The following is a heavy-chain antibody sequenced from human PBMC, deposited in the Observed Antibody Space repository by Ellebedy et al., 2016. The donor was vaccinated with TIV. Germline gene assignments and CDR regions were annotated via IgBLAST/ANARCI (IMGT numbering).Heavy chain of an antibody. CDR3: ARLGVIAAAGVGDY. D-gene: IGHD6-13*01. J-gene: IGHJ4*02. Sequence: PGGSLRLSCAASGFTFSSYSMNWVRQAPGQGLEWVSSITSSRSDIYYADSVKGRFTTSRDNAGNSLYLQMNSLRAEDTAVYYCARLGVIAAAGVGDYWGQGTLVIVSS. V-gene: IGHV3-21*04. CDR1: GFTFSSYS. CDR2: ITSSRSDI.